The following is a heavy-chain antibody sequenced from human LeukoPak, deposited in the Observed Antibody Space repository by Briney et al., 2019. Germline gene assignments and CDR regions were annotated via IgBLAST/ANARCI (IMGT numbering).Heavy chain of an antibody. D-gene: IGHD3-16*01. CDR2: IYYSGST. J-gene: IGHJ4*02. Sequence: SETLSLTCTVSGGSISSSSYYWGWIRQPPGKGLEWIGSIYYSGSTYYNPSLKSRVTISVDTSKNQFSLKLSSVTAADTAVYYCARGGITHYWGQGTLVTVSS. V-gene: IGHV4-39*01. CDR1: GGSISSSSYY. CDR3: ARGGITHY.